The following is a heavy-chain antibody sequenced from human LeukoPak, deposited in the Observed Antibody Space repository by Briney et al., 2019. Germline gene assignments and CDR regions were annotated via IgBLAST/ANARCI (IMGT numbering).Heavy chain of an antibody. CDR2: MNPNSGNT. CDR3: ARDNSIHERGWWFDP. J-gene: IGHJ5*02. D-gene: IGHD1-20*01. V-gene: IGHV1-8*03. Sequence: RASVTVSCKASGYTFTSYDINWVRQATGQGLEWMGWMNPNSGNTGYAQKFQGRVTITRNTSISTAYMELSSLKSDDTAVYYCARDNSIHERGWWFDPWGQGTLVTVSS. CDR1: GYTFTSYD.